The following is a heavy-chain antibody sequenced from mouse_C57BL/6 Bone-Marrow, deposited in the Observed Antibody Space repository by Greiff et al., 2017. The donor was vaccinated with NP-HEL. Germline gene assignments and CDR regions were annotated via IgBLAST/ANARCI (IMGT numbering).Heavy chain of an antibody. D-gene: IGHD1-1*01. CDR3: AREGLYYGSSYWYFDV. CDR2: IDPSDSYT. CDR1: GYTFTSYW. V-gene: IGHV1-50*01. J-gene: IGHJ1*03. Sequence: QVQLQQPGAELVKPGASVKLSCKASGYTFTSYWMQWVKQRPGQGLEWIGEIDPSDSYTNYNQKFKGKATLTVDTSSSTAYMQLSSLTSEDSAVYYCAREGLYYGSSYWYFDVWGTGTTLTVSS.